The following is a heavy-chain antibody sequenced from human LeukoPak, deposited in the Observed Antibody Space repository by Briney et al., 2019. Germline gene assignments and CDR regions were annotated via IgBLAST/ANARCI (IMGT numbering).Heavy chain of an antibody. CDR1: GGSISTSSYY. CDR3: AKMGLNTRYEH. CDR2: VSSSGYT. J-gene: IGHJ4*02. V-gene: IGHV4-39*02. D-gene: IGHD3-16*01. Sequence: PSETLSLTYAVSGGSISTSSYYWSWIRQPPGKGLEWTGTVSSSGYTFYNSSLESRVTISVDTSKNHFSLRLTSVTAADTALYYCAKMGLNTRYEHWGQGIQVTVSS.